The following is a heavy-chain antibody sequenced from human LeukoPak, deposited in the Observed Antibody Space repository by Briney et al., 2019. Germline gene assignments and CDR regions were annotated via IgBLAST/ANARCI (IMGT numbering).Heavy chain of an antibody. J-gene: IGHJ4*02. Sequence: MAGGSLRLSCAASGFTFSSYSMNWVRQAPGRGLEWVGRIKSKTDGGTTDYAAPVKGRFTISRDDSKNTLYLQMNSLKTEDTAVYYCTTGGYYDSSGYYGDYWGQGTLVTVSS. CDR3: TTGGYYDSSGYYGDY. CDR1: GFTFSSYS. CDR2: IKSKTDGGTT. V-gene: IGHV3-15*01. D-gene: IGHD3-22*01.